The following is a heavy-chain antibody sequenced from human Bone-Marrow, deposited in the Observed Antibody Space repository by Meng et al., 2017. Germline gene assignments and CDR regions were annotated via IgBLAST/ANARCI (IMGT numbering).Heavy chain of an antibody. CDR1: GGSTSSSNW. V-gene: IGHV4-4*02. CDR3: ASFPPPGKQWLVTDY. D-gene: IGHD6-19*01. J-gene: IGHJ4*02. Sequence: QMQLQESGPGLVKPSGTLSPTCAVSGGSTSSSNWWSWVRQPPGKGLEWIGEIYHSGSTNYNPSLKSRVTISVDKSKNQFSLKLSSVTAADTAVYYCASFPPPGKQWLVTDYWGQGTLVTVSS. CDR2: IYHSGST.